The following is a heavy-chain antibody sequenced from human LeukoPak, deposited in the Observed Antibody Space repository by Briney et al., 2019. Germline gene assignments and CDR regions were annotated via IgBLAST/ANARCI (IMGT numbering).Heavy chain of an antibody. D-gene: IGHD3-10*01. CDR1: GDSISSYY. V-gene: IGHV4-59*01. CDR2: IYYSGNT. CDR3: ARTRGYGSGETYYFDY. Sequence: SETLSLTCTVSGDSISSYYWSWIRQPPGKGLEWIGYIYYSGNTKYNPSLKSRVTISVDTSKNQFSLKLSSVTAADTAVYYCARTRGYGSGETYYFDYWGQGTLVTVSS. J-gene: IGHJ4*02.